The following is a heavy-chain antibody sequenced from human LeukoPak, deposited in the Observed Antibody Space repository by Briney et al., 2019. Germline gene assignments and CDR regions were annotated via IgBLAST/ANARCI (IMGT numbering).Heavy chain of an antibody. D-gene: IGHD6-6*01. J-gene: IGHJ4*02. Sequence: ASVKVSCKASGYTFTSYGISWVRQAPGQGLEWMGIINPSGGSTSYAQKFQGRVTMTRDMSTSTVYMELSSLRSEDTAVYYCAREHSSSFAFDYWGQGTLVTVSS. CDR3: AREHSSSFAFDY. CDR1: GYTFTSYG. V-gene: IGHV1-46*01. CDR2: INPSGGST.